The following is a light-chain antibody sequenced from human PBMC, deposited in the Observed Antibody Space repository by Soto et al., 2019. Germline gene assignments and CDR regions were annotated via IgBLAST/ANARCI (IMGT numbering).Light chain of an antibody. Sequence: DIQLTQSPSFLSASVGDRVTITCRASQGINIFLAWFQQKPGKAPNLLISAASTLQSGVPSMFSGSGSETEFTLTITSLQPEDYATYYCQQRNSYPRTFGQGTKVEIK. CDR2: AAS. J-gene: IGKJ2*01. CDR3: QQRNSYPRT. CDR1: QGINIF. V-gene: IGKV1-9*01.